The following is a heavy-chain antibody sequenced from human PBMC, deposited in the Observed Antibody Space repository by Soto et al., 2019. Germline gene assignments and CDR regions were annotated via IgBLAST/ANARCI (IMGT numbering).Heavy chain of an antibody. CDR1: GYSFTGHY. D-gene: IGHD4-4*01. J-gene: IGHJ6*02. CDR2: VNLNTGGT. V-gene: IGHV1-2*02. CDR3: ARDPYSCLGRVYGMDA. Sequence: QVQHVQSGAEVKKPGDSVKVSCKASGYSFTGHYMHWVRRAPGQGLEWKGWVNLNTGGTDYAQEFHGRVNMTRATSIRTVYLEVTRLKFDDTAIYYCARDPYSCLGRVYGMDAWGQGTAVTVSS.